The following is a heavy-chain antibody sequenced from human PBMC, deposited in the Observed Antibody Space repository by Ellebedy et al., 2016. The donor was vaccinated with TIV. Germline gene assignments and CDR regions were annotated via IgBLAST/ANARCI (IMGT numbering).Heavy chain of an antibody. CDR2: IYYSGST. J-gene: IGHJ3*02. CDR3: ARDYLAPDAFDI. Sequence: SETLSLSXTVSGGSISSYYWSWIRQPPGKGLEWIGYIYYSGSTNYNPSLKSRVTISVDTSKNQFSLKLSSVTAADTASYYCARDYLAPDAFDIWGQGTLVTVSS. V-gene: IGHV4-59*12. CDR1: GGSISSYY. D-gene: IGHD3-16*02.